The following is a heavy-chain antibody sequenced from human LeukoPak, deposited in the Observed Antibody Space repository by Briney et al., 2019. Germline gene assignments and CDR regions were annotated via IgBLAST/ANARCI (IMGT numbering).Heavy chain of an antibody. CDR1: GFTVSSNY. V-gene: IGHV3-66*01. J-gene: IGHJ4*02. CDR2: IYSGGST. CDR3: ARGGGNYYDSSGYFDY. D-gene: IGHD3-22*01. Sequence: GGSLRLSCAASGFTVSSNYMSWVRQAPGKGLEWVSVIYSGGSTYYADSVKGRFTISRDNSKNTLYLQMNNLRAEDTAVYYCARGGGNYYDSSGYFDYWGQGTLVTVSS.